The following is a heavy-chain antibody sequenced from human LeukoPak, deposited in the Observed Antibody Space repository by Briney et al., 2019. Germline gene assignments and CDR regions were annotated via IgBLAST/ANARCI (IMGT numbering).Heavy chain of an antibody. Sequence: ASVKVSCKASGYTFTSYDINWVRQATGQGLEWMGWMNPNSGNTGYAQKFQGRVTMTRNTSISTAYMELSSLRSEDTAVYYCARGRLGYCSGGSCYLSLWGQGTLVTVSS. J-gene: IGHJ4*02. CDR1: GYTFTSYD. D-gene: IGHD2-15*01. CDR2: MNPNSGNT. V-gene: IGHV1-8*01. CDR3: ARGRLGYCSGGSCYLSL.